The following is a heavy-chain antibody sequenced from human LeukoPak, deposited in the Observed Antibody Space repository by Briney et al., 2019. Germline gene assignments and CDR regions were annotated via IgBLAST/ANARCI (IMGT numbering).Heavy chain of an antibody. CDR1: GFTFSTYW. J-gene: IGHJ4*02. D-gene: IGHD3-22*01. CDR3: AKGAYYYDSSGYYSSLFDY. V-gene: IGHV3-9*01. Sequence: HPGGSLRLSCAASGFTFSTYWMTWVRQAPGKGLEWVSGISWNSGSIGYADSVKGRFTISRDNAKNSLYLQMNSLRAEDTALYYCAKGAYYYDSSGYYSSLFDYWGQGTLVTVSS. CDR2: ISWNSGSI.